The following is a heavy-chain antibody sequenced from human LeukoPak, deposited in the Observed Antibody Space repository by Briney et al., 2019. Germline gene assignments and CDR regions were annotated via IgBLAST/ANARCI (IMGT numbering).Heavy chain of an antibody. V-gene: IGHV3-23*01. J-gene: IGHJ4*02. D-gene: IGHD3-16*02. CDR2: ISGSSGTT. Sequence: GGPLRLSCAASGFSFSNYAMSWVRQSPGKGLEWVSGISGSSGTTYYADSVKGRFTISRDNSKNTLYLQMNSLRAEDTAVCYCAQHYRWGSNILRPEWYLEHWGQGTLVTVSS. CDR3: AQHYRWGSNILRPEWYLEH. CDR1: GFSFSNYA.